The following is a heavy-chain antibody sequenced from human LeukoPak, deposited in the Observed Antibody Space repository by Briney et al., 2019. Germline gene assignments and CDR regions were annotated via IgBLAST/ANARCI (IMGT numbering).Heavy chain of an antibody. CDR2: IYYSGST. CDR3: ATDGGNMDV. V-gene: IGHV4-39*07. D-gene: IGHD3-16*01. J-gene: IGHJ6*03. CDR1: GGSIGSISYY. Sequence: PSETLSLTCTVSGGSIGSISYYWGWIRQPPGKGLEWIGSIYYSGSTYYNPSLKSRVTISVDTSKSQFSLKLSSVTAADTAVYYCATDGGNMDVWGKGTTVTVSS.